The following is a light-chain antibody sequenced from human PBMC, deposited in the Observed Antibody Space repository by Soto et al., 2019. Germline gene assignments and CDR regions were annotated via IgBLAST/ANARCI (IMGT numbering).Light chain of an antibody. CDR2: AAS. CDR1: QGISSY. J-gene: IGKJ3*01. CDR3: QQLNSYPRAP. V-gene: IGKV1-9*01. Sequence: IQLTQSPSSLSASVGDRVTITCRASQGISSYLAWYQQKPGKAPKLLIYAASTLQSGVPSRFSGSGSGTDFTLTICSLQPEYFATYYCQQLNSYPRAPCGPGTKVYIK.